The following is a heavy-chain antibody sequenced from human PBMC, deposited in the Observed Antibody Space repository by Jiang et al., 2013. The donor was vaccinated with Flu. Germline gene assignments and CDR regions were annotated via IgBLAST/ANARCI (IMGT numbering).Heavy chain of an antibody. Sequence: VQLLESGGGLVKPGGSLRLSCTASGFTFSDYYMSWIRQAPGKGLEWVSYISSSSSYTNYADSVKGRFTISRDNAKNSLYLQMNSLRAEDTAVYYCARDAGSSGLGVDYWGQGTLVTVSS. CDR3: ARDAGSSGLGVDY. CDR1: GFTFSDYY. CDR2: ISSSSSYT. V-gene: IGHV3-11*06. J-gene: IGHJ4*02. D-gene: IGHD3-22*01.